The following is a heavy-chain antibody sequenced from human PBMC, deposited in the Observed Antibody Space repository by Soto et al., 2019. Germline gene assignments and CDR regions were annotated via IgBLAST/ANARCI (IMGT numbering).Heavy chain of an antibody. CDR1: GGSFSGYY. J-gene: IGHJ5*02. V-gene: IGHV4-34*01. CDR3: ARGAKTRYYYDSSGRGWFDP. CDR2: INHSGST. D-gene: IGHD3-22*01. Sequence: PSETLSLTSAAYGGSFSGYYWSWIRQPPGKGLEWIGEINHSGSTNYNPSLKSRVTISVDTSKNQFSLKLSSVTAADTAVYYCARGAKTRYYYDSSGRGWFDPWGNGTLVTVSS.